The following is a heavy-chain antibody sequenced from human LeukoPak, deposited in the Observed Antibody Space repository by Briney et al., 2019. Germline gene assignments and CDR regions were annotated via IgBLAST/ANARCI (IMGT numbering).Heavy chain of an antibody. V-gene: IGHV3-23*01. D-gene: IGHD6-6*01. J-gene: IGHJ4*02. CDR2: SSGSGGST. Sequence: PGGSLRLSCAASGFTFSSYAMSWVRQAPGKGLEWVSASSGSGGSTYYADSVKGRFTISRDNSKNTLYLQMNSLRAEDTAVYYCAKFGGRQLARWGYFDYWGQGTLVTVSS. CDR3: AKFGGRQLARWGYFDY. CDR1: GFTFSSYA.